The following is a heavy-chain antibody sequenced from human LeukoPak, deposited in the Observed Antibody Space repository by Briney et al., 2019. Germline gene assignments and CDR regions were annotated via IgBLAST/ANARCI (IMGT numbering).Heavy chain of an antibody. CDR2: IHYSGNT. CDR3: ASGNGYYYRYFDY. Sequence: SQTLSLTCSVSGGSVSSGGYYWTWIRQHPGKGLEWIRYIHYSGNTYYNPSLKSRVTISIDTSENQFSLKLSSVTAADTAVYYCASGNGYYYRYFDYWGQGTPVTVSS. V-gene: IGHV4-31*03. J-gene: IGHJ4*02. CDR1: GGSVSSGGYY. D-gene: IGHD3-22*01.